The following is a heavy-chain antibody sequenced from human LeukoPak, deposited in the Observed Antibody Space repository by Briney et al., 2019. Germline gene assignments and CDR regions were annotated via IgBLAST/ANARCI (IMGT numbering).Heavy chain of an antibody. CDR1: GFTFSNAW. J-gene: IGHJ4*02. CDR3: TLGDCTNCVCYSSLFDY. V-gene: IGHV3-15*01. Sequence: GGSLRLSCAASGFTFSNAWMSWVRQAPGKGLEWVGRIKSKTDGGTTDYAAPVKGRFTISRDDSKNTLYLQMNSLKTEDTAVYYCTLGDCTNCVCYSSLFDYWGQGTLVTVSS. CDR2: IKSKTDGGTT. D-gene: IGHD2-8*01.